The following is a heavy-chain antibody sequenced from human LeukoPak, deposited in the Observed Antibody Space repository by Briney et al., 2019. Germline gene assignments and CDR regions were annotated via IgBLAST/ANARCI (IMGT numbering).Heavy chain of an antibody. CDR2: IKSKTDGGTT. CDR1: GFTFSNAW. V-gene: IGHV3-15*01. J-gene: IGHJ4*02. CDR3: LWELLRGGYYFDY. Sequence: GGSLRLSCAASGFTFSNAWMSWVRQAPGKWLEWVGRIKSKTDGGTTDYAAPVKGRFTISRDDSKNTLYLQMNSLKTEDTAVYYCLWELLRGGYYFDYWGQGTLVTVSS. D-gene: IGHD1-26*01.